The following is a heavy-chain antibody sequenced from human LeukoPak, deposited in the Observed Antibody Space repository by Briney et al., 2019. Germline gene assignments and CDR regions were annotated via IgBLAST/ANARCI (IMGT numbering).Heavy chain of an antibody. CDR2: ISAYNGNT. Sequence: ASVKVSCKASGYTFTSYGISWVRQAPGQGLEWMGWISAYNGNTNYAQKLRGRVTMTTDTSTSTAYMELRSLRSDDTAVYYCARSWWRYVGGATYYYDSSGYPKYYFDYWGQGTLVTVSS. CDR1: GYTFTSYG. CDR3: ARSWWRYVGGATYYYDSSGYPKYYFDY. D-gene: IGHD3-22*01. V-gene: IGHV1-18*01. J-gene: IGHJ4*02.